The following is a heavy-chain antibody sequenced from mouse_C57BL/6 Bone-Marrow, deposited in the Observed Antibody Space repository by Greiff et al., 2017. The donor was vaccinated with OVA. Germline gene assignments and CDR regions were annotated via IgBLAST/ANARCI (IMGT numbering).Heavy chain of an antibody. V-gene: IGHV1-55*01. D-gene: IGHD2-5*01. Sequence: QVQLQQPGAELVKPGASVKMSCKASGYTFTSYWITWVKQRPGQGLEWIGDIYPGSGSTNYNEKFKSKATLTVDTSSSTAYMQLSSLTSEDSAVDGGARGDYSNPWFAYWGQGTLVTVSA. CDR1: GYTFTSYW. CDR2: IYPGSGST. J-gene: IGHJ3*01. CDR3: ARGDYSNPWFAY.